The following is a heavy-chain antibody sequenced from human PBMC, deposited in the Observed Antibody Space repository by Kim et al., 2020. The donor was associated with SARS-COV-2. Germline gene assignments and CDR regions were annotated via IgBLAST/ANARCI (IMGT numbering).Heavy chain of an antibody. Sequence: GGSLRLSCAASGFTVSSNYMSWLRQAPGKGLEWLSVIYSGDKTYYVESVKGRLTISRDNSKNTLYLQMSSVRVEDTAVYYCATNLAAAGVVWGQGTLVTV. D-gene: IGHD6-13*01. V-gene: IGHV3-66*01. CDR1: GFTVSSNY. CDR2: IYSGDKT. J-gene: IGHJ4*02. CDR3: ATNLAAAGVV.